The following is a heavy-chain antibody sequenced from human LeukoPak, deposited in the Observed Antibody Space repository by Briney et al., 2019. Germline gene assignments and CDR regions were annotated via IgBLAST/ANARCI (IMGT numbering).Heavy chain of an antibody. V-gene: IGHV4-30-4*08. CDR1: GGSISSGDYY. J-gene: IGHJ4*02. D-gene: IGHD4-23*01. Sequence: SETLSLTCTVSGGSISSGDYYWSWIRQPPGKGLEWIGYIYYSGSTYYNPSLKSRVTISVDTSKNQFSLKLSSVTAADTAVYYCARGWGPYGGHYFDYWGQGTLVTVSS. CDR3: ARGWGPYGGHYFDY. CDR2: IYYSGST.